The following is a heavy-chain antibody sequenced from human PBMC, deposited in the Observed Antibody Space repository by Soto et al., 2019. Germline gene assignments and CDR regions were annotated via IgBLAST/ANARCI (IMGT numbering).Heavy chain of an antibody. J-gene: IGHJ4*02. D-gene: IGHD6-19*01. CDR1: GFTFSNAW. CDR3: TTDLGQCLPLVYLDY. Sequence: PGGSLRLSCAASGFTFSNAWMSWVRQAPGKGLEWVGRIKSKTDGGTTDYAAPVKGRFTISRDDSKNTLYLQMNSLKTEDTAVYYCTTDLGQCLPLVYLDYWGQGTLVTVSS. V-gene: IGHV3-15*01. CDR2: IKSKTDGGTT.